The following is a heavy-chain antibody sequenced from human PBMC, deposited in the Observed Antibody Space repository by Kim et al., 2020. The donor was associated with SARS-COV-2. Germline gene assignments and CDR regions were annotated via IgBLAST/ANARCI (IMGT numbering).Heavy chain of an antibody. CDR2: IAYDGSNK. Sequence: GGSLRLSCAASGFTFSSYGMHWVRQAPGKGLDWVALIAYDGSNKYYADSVKGRFTISRDNSKNTLYLQMNSLRAEDTAVYYCAILGYSSSSVDYWGQGTLVTVSS. J-gene: IGHJ4*02. CDR3: AILGYSSSSVDY. CDR1: GFTFSSYG. V-gene: IGHV3-30*03. D-gene: IGHD6-13*01.